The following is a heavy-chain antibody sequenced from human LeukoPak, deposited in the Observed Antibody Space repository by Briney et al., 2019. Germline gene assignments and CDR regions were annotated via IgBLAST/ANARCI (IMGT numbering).Heavy chain of an antibody. CDR3: VADVPRWNPMGFDF. Sequence: GGSLRLSCTASGFTFNNYAMTWVRQAPGKGLEWVSGISGGGGTTYYADSVKGRFTISRDNSKNTLSLQMNSLRAEDTAVYYCVADVPRWNPMGFDFWGQGTLVTVSS. CDR1: GFTFNNYA. D-gene: IGHD1-1*01. J-gene: IGHJ4*02. V-gene: IGHV3-23*01. CDR2: ISGGGGTT.